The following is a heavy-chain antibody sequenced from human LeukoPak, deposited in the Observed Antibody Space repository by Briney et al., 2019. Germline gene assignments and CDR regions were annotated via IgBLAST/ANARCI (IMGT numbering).Heavy chain of an antibody. CDR2: IYTSGSS. CDR3: ARDGPGSFWSGYAAPPNDAFDI. D-gene: IGHD3-3*01. CDR1: GGSISSYY. V-gene: IGHV4-4*07. J-gene: IGHJ3*02. Sequence: SETLSLTCTVSGGSISSYYWSWIRQPAGEGLEWIGRIYTSGSSNYNPSLKSRVTMSVDTSKNQFSLKLSSVTAADTAVYYCARDGPGSFWSGYAAPPNDAFDIWGQGTMVTVSS.